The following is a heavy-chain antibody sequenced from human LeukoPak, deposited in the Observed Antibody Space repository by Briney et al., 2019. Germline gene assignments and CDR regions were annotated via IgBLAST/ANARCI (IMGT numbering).Heavy chain of an antibody. Sequence: ASVKDSCMASGDTFTNPVINSVRQASGQGLEWMGWMNPSNGNTGYAQKFQGRVTMTRNTSISTAYMELSSLRSVDTAVYYCARDYYGSGSYRGYWGQGTLVTVSS. CDR2: MNPSNGNT. D-gene: IGHD3-10*01. V-gene: IGHV1-8*01. J-gene: IGHJ4*02. CDR3: ARDYYGSGSYRGY. CDR1: GDTFTNPV.